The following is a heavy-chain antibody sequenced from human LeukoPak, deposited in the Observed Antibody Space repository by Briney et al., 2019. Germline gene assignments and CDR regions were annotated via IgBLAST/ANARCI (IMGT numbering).Heavy chain of an antibody. Sequence: SQTLSLTCTVSGGSISSGDYYWGWIRQPPGKGLEWIGNIYRTGSTYYNPSLTSRVTISIDTSKNQFSLKLSSVTAADTAVYYCARDLSITMIRGVTFDYWGQGALVTVSS. CDR2: IYRTGST. CDR1: GGSISSGDYY. D-gene: IGHD3-10*01. V-gene: IGHV4-39*07. J-gene: IGHJ4*02. CDR3: ARDLSITMIRGVTFDY.